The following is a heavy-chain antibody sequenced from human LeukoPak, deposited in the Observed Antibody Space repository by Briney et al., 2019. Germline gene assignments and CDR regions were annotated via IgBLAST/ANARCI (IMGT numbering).Heavy chain of an antibody. D-gene: IGHD3-10*01. CDR3: ARGDGRGVPLYYFDY. Sequence: PSETLSLTCTVSGASISSYSWNWIRQSPGKGLEWIGTIDDTGSANSNPSLKSRVTISVDTSKSQFSLKLSSVTAADTAVYYCARGDGRGVPLYYFDYWGQGTLVTVSS. V-gene: IGHV4-59*01. CDR2: IDDTGSA. J-gene: IGHJ4*02. CDR1: GASISSYS.